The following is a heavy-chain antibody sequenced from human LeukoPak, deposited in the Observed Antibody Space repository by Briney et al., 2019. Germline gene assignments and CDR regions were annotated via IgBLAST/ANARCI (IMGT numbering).Heavy chain of an antibody. CDR1: GGSISSYY. D-gene: IGHD3-22*01. CDR3: ARVPYYYDSSGYYSDPYYYYGMDV. V-gene: IGHV4-59*01. J-gene: IGHJ6*02. Sequence: TSETLSLTCTVSGGSISSYYWSWIRQPPGKGLEWIGYIYYSGSTNYNPSLKSRVTISVDTSKNQFSLKLSSVTAADTAVYYCARVPYYYDSSGYYSDPYYYYGMDVWGQGTTVTVSS. CDR2: IYYSGST.